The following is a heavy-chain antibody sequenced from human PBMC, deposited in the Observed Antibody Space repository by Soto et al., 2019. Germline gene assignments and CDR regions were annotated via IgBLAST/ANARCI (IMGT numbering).Heavy chain of an antibody. CDR2: IIPIFGTA. CDR3: ARDRYYDSSGYYYGY. Sequence: ASVKVSCKASGGTFSSYAISWVRQAPGQGLEWMGGIIPIFGTANYAQKFQGRVTITADESTSTAYMELSSLRSEDTAVYYCARDRYYDSSGYYYGYWGQGTLVTVSS. D-gene: IGHD3-22*01. V-gene: IGHV1-69*13. CDR1: GGTFSSYA. J-gene: IGHJ4*02.